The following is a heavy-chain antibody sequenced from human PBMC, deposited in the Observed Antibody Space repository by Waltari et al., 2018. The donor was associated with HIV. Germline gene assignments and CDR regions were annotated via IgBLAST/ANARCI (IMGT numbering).Heavy chain of an antibody. Sequence: EVQLSESGGRSVQPGESLILSFAAYGFSFKNFWLSWVRQIPGKGLEWVANIHQNGPEKEYSESVRGRFAVSRNNAKSSMFVQLSNLTLDDTAVYYGATEVSSIALAYWGPGTMVTVFS. J-gene: IGHJ4*02. CDR2: IHQNGPEK. D-gene: IGHD2-2*01. CDR3: ATEVSSIALAY. CDR1: GFSFKNFW. V-gene: IGHV3-7*03.